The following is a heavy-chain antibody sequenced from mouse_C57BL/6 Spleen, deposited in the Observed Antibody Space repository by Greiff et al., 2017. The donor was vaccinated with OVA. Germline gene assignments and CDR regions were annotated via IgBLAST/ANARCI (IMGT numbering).Heavy chain of an antibody. D-gene: IGHD4-1*01. J-gene: IGHJ4*01. CDR2: ISSGGDYI. Sequence: EVQRVESGEGLVKPGGSLKLSCAASGFTFSSYAMSWVRQTPEKRLEWVAYISSGGDYIYYADTVKGRFTISRDNARNTLYLQMSSLKSEDTAMYYCTRERPWDYAMDYWGQGTSVTVSS. CDR1: GFTFSSYA. CDR3: TRERPWDYAMDY. V-gene: IGHV5-9-1*02.